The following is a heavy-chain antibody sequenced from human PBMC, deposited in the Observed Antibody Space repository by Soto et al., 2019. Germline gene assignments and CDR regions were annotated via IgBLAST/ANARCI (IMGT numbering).Heavy chain of an antibody. D-gene: IGHD6-6*01. Sequence: DVQLVESGGGLVQPGGSLRLSCAASGFTFSDYSMNWVRQAPGKGLEWLGYVSKDNRPAYYADSVKGRFTVTRDNAKNSVYLQMNGLSAEDTALYFCASGESRSSSHWFDYWGQGTLVTVSS. CDR1: GFTFSDYS. CDR3: ASGESRSSSHWFDY. CDR2: VSKDNRPA. V-gene: IGHV3-48*01. J-gene: IGHJ4*02.